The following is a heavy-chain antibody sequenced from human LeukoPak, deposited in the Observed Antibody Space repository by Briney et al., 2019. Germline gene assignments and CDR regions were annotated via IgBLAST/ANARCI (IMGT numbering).Heavy chain of an antibody. J-gene: IGHJ4*02. V-gene: IGHV4-30-2*01. Sequence: KASQTLSLTCAVSGGSISSGGYSWGWIRQPPGKGLEWIGYIYHSGSTYYNPSLKSRVTISVDRSKNQFSLKLSSVTAADTAVYYCARGDGYSYGYGYYFDYWGQGTLVTVSS. CDR2: IYHSGST. D-gene: IGHD5-18*01. CDR3: ARGDGYSYGYGYYFDY. CDR1: GGSISSGGYS.